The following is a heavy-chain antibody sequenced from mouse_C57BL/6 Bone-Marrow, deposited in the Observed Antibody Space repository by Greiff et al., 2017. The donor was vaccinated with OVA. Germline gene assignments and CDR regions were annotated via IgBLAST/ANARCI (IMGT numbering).Heavy chain of an antibody. J-gene: IGHJ2*01. Sequence: QVQLQQPGAELVKPGASVKLSCKASGYTFTSYWMHWVKQRPGQGLEWIGMIHPNSGSTNYHEKFKSKATLTVDKSSSTAYMQLSSLTSEDSAVYYCARSTITTVDDYWGQGTTLTVSA. CDR1: GYTFTSYW. D-gene: IGHD1-1*01. CDR2: IHPNSGST. CDR3: ARSTITTVDDY. V-gene: IGHV1-64*01.